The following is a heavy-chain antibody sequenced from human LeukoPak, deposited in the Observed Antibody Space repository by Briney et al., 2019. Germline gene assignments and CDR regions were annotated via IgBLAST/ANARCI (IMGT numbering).Heavy chain of an antibody. Sequence: PSETLSLTCTVSGGSISSYYWSWIRQPPGKGLEWIGYIYYSGSTNYNPSLKSRVTISVDTSKNQFSLKLSSVTAADTATYYCARASSGSRLTDNWGQGTLVTVSS. CDR3: ARASSGSRLTDN. V-gene: IGHV4-59*01. J-gene: IGHJ4*02. CDR2: IYYSGST. D-gene: IGHD1-26*01. CDR1: GGSISSYY.